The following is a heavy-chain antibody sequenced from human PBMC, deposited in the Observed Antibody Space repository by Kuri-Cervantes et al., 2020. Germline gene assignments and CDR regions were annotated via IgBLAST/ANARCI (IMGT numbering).Heavy chain of an antibody. Sequence: ASVKVSCKASGYTFTSYGISWVRQAPGQGLEWMGWINPNTGGTNYAQKFQGRVTMTRDTSISTAYMELSRLRSDDTAVYYCARAPYYYDSGYYYMDVWGKGTTVTVSS. CDR2: INPNTGGT. J-gene: IGHJ6*03. CDR3: ARAPYYYDSGYYYMDV. D-gene: IGHD3-22*01. V-gene: IGHV1-2*02. CDR1: GYTFTSYG.